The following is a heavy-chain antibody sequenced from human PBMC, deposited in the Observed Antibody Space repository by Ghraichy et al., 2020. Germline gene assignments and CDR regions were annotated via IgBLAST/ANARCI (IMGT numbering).Heavy chain of an antibody. J-gene: IGHJ4*02. V-gene: IGHV4-61*01. CDR2: IYYSGST. CDR1: GGSVSSGSYY. D-gene: IGHD3-22*01. CDR3: ARAMIGDLYYFDY. Sequence: SETLSLTCTVSGGSVSSGSYYWSWIRQPPGKGLEWIGYIYYSGSTNYNPSLKSRVTISVDTSKNQFSLKVSSVTAADTAVYYCARAMIGDLYYFDYWGQGTLVTVSS.